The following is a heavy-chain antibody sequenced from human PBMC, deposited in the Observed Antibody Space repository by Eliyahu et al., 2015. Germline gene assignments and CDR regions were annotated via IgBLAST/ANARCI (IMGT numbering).Heavy chain of an antibody. Sequence: EVQLVESGGGLVQPGRSLRLSXAASXFXFXXXAMHWVRQAPGKGLEWVSGISWNSGSIGYADSVKGRFTISRDNAKNSLYLQMNSLRAEDTALYYCAKDRYSGSQGSAFDAFDIWGQGTMVTVSS. CDR2: ISWNSGSI. D-gene: IGHD1-26*01. CDR1: XFXFXXXA. J-gene: IGHJ3*02. V-gene: IGHV3-9*01. CDR3: AKDRYSGSQGSAFDAFDI.